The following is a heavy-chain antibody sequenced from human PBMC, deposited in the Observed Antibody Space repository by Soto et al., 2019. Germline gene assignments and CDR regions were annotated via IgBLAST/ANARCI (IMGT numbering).Heavy chain of an antibody. CDR2: ISYDGSNK. Sequence: GGSLRLSCAASGITFSSYAMHWVRQATGKGLEWVAVISYDGSNKYYADSVKGRFIISRDNSKNTLYLQRNSLRAEDTALYYCSRDQPPNTARWGAGLLFYYCMDDWGQGTTVTVSS. D-gene: IGHD2-15*01. CDR3: SRDQPPNTARWGAGLLFYYCMDD. J-gene: IGHJ6*02. V-gene: IGHV3-30-3*01. CDR1: GITFSSYA.